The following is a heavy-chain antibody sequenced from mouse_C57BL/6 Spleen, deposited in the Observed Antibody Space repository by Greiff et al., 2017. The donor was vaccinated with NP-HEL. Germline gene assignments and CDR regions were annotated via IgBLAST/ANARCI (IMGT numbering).Heavy chain of an antibody. CDR1: GYTFTSYW. D-gene: IGHD1-1*01. CDR3: ARWGFGYYGSSLFDY. V-gene: IGHV1-53*01. Sequence: QVQLQQPGTELVKPGASVKLSCKASGYTFTSYWMHWVKQRPGQGLEWIGNINPSNGGTNYNEKFKSKATLTVDKSSSTAYMQLSSLTSEDSAVYYCARWGFGYYGSSLFDYWGQGTTLTVSS. J-gene: IGHJ2*01. CDR2: INPSNGGT.